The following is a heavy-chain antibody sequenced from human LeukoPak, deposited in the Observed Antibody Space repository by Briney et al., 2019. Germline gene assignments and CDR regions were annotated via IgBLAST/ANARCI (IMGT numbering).Heavy chain of an antibody. D-gene: IGHD5-18*01. CDR2: IYYSGST. J-gene: IGHJ4*02. CDR1: GGSISSYY. CDR3: ARVYGGYSYGTFDY. Sequence: PSETLSLTCTVSGGSISSYYWSWIRQPPGKGLEWIGYIYYSGSTYYNPSLKSRVTISVDTSKNQFSLKLSSVTAADTAVYYCARVYGGYSYGTFDYWGQGTLVTVSS. V-gene: IGHV4-30-4*08.